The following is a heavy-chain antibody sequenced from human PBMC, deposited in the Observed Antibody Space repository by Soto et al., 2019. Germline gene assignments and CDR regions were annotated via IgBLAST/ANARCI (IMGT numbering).Heavy chain of an antibody. CDR3: AAPSGGLAVAR. CDR2: INPNNGAT. J-gene: IGHJ4*02. CDR1: GYTFTIYY. V-gene: IGHV1-2*02. Sequence: QVQLVQSGAEVKKPGASVKVSCKASGYTFTIYYIHWVRQAPGQGLEWMGWINPNNGATNYAQKFQGRVTLTRDTSISTAYMDLSRLRSVDTAVYYCAAPSGGLAVARWGQGSLVTVSS. D-gene: IGHD6-19*01.